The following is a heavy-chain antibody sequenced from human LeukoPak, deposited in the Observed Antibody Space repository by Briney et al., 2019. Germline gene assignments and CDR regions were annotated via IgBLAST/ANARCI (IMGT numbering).Heavy chain of an antibody. J-gene: IGHJ4*02. Sequence: SETLSLTCTVSGGSISSYYWSWIRQPPGKGLEWIGYIYYSGSTNYNPSLKSRVTISVDTSKNQFSLKLSSVTAADTAVYYCARFRWLHLIDYWGQGTLVTVSS. CDR2: IYYSGST. D-gene: IGHD5-24*01. V-gene: IGHV4-59*01. CDR1: GGSISSYY. CDR3: ARFRWLHLIDY.